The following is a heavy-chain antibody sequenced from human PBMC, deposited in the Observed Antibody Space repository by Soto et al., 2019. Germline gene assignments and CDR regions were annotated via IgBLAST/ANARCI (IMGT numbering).Heavy chain of an antibody. J-gene: IGHJ6*03. Sequence: ASVKGSCKASGYTFTSYYMHWVRQAPGQGLEWMGIINPSGSSTSYAQKFQGRVTMTRDTSTSTVYMELSSLRSEDTAVYYCARANGDIVVVPAAMEGYYYYYLDVWGKGTTVTVSS. CDR3: ARANGDIVVVPAAMEGYYYYYLDV. CDR1: GYTFTSYY. D-gene: IGHD2-2*01. V-gene: IGHV1-46*03. CDR2: INPSGSST.